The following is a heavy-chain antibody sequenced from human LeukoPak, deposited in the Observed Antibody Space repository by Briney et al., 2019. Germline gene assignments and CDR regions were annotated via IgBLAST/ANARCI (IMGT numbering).Heavy chain of an antibody. CDR1: GFTLNSYW. CDR2: IKQDGSEK. J-gene: IGHJ4*02. Sequence: GGSLRLSCVVSGFTLNSYWMSWVRQAPGKGLEWVANIKQDGSEKYYVDSVKGRFTISRDNAKNSLYLQMNSLRVEDTAVYYCARDMHSSYDYWGQGTLVSVSS. D-gene: IGHD2-2*01. V-gene: IGHV3-7*05. CDR3: ARDMHSSYDY.